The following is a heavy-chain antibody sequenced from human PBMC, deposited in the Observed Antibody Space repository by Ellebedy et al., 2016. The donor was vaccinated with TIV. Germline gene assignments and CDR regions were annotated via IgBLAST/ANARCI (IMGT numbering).Heavy chain of an antibody. CDR2: IYPADSDA. J-gene: IGHJ4*02. Sequence: GESLKISCKASGYSFTRYWIGWVRQMPGKGLEWMGLIYPADSDAIYRPSFQGLVTISVDKSTTTAYLQWSSLKASDTAMYYCARNVRSGWEFDSWGQGTLVTVSS. CDR1: GYSFTRYW. CDR3: ARNVRSGWEFDS. D-gene: IGHD6-19*01. V-gene: IGHV5-51*01.